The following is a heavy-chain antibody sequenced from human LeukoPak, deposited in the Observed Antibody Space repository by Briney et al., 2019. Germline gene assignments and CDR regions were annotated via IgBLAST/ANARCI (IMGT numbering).Heavy chain of an antibody. CDR2: ICYSGST. CDR3: ARERLIDFYGDYPWGYYDY. V-gene: IGHV4-30-4*08. Sequence: LRLSCAASGFTFSDYYMSWIRQPPGKGLEWIGYICYSGSTYSNPSLRSRVTISDDTSKNQFSLNVASVTAADTAVYYCARERLIDFYGDYPWGYYDYWGQGALVTFSS. CDR1: GFTFSDYY. D-gene: IGHD4-17*01. J-gene: IGHJ4*02.